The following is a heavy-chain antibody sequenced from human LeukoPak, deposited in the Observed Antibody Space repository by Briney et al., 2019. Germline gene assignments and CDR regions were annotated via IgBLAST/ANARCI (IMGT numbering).Heavy chain of an antibody. CDR3: ARNYDFRSGYYTGFDY. D-gene: IGHD3-3*01. CDR2: IKQDGSEK. J-gene: IGHJ4*02. V-gene: IGHV3-7*01. CDR1: GFTFSSYW. Sequence: GGSLTLSCAASGFTFSSYWMSWVRQAPGKGLEWVANIKQDGSEKYYVDSVQGRFTISRDNAKNSLYLQMNSLRAEDTAVYYCARNYDFRSGYYTGFDYWGQGTLVTVSS.